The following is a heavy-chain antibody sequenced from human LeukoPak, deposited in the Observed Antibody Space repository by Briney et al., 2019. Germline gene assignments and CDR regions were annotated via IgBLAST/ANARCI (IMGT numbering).Heavy chain of an antibody. CDR2: SYSDGRT. Sequence: GGSLRLSCAASGFTVSNIYMSWVRQAPGRGLEWVLVSYSDGRTYYADSVKGRFTISRDNSKNTLYLQMNSLRVEDTAVYYCARARPGTAAGTGEFDYWGQGTLVTVSS. D-gene: IGHD6-13*01. J-gene: IGHJ4*02. V-gene: IGHV3-66*01. CDR1: GFTVSNIY. CDR3: ARARPGTAAGTGEFDY.